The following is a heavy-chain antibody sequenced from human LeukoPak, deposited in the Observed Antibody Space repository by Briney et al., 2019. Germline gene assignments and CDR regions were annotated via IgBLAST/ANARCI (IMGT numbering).Heavy chain of an antibody. CDR3: AKGIKLFWNDEHYFDY. Sequence: GGSLRLSCAASGFTFSSYAMSWVRQAPGKGLEWVSAIGGSGGSTYYADSVKGRFTISRDNSKNTLYLQMNSLRAEDTAVYYCAKGIKLFWNDEHYFDYWGQGTLVTVSS. V-gene: IGHV3-23*01. CDR1: GFTFSSYA. D-gene: IGHD1-1*01. J-gene: IGHJ4*02. CDR2: IGGSGGST.